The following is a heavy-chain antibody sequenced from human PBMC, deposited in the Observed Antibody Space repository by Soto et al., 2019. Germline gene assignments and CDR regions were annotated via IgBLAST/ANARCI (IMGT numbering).Heavy chain of an antibody. V-gene: IGHV3-23*01. D-gene: IGHD2-2*01. Sequence: GGSLRLSCAASGFTFSSYAMSWVRQAPGKGLEWVSAISGSGGSTYYADSVKGRFTISRDNSKNTLYLQMNSLRAEDTAVYYCAKNVDCSSTSCYGLGAFDIWGQGTMVTVSS. CDR1: GFTFSSYA. CDR3: AKNVDCSSTSCYGLGAFDI. CDR2: ISGSGGST. J-gene: IGHJ3*02.